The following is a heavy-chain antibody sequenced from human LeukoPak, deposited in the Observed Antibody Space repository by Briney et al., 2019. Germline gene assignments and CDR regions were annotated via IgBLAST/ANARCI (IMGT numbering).Heavy chain of an antibody. CDR1: GYTFTSSY. D-gene: IGHD3-22*01. Sequence: ASVKVSCKASGYTFTSSYMHWVRQAPGQGLGWMGIINPIGDSTTYAQKFQGRVTMTRDTSTSTVYMELSSLRSEDTAVYYCARVTSSCYYSNWGQGTLVTVSS. V-gene: IGHV1-46*01. J-gene: IGHJ4*02. CDR2: INPIGDST. CDR3: ARVTSSCYYSN.